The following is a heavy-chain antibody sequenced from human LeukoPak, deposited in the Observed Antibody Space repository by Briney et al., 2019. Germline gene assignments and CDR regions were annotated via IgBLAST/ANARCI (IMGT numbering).Heavy chain of an antibody. J-gene: IGHJ3*02. CDR3: AKDPVLRFLEWLLYSAFDI. V-gene: IGHV3-23*01. D-gene: IGHD3-3*01. CDR2: ISGSGGST. CDR1: GFTFSSYA. Sequence: GGSLRLSCAASGFTFSSYAMSWVRQAPGKGLEWVSAISGSGGSTYYADSVKGRFTISRDNSKNTLYLQMNSLRAEDTAVYYCAKDPVLRFLEWLLYSAFDIWGQGTMVTVSS.